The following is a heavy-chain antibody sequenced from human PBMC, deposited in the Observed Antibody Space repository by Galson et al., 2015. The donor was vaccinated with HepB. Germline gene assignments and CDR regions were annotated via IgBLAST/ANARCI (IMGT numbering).Heavy chain of an antibody. CDR2: ISWNSGSI. J-gene: IGHJ5*02. CDR1: GFTFDDYA. V-gene: IGHV3-9*01. D-gene: IGHD1-14*01. Sequence: SLRLSCAASGFTFDDYAMHWVRQAPGKGLEWVSGISWNSGSIGYADSVKGRFTISRDNAKNSLYLQMNSLRAEDTALYYFAKGQRPRIPRSWFDTWGQGTLVTVSS. CDR3: AKGQRPRIPRSWFDT.